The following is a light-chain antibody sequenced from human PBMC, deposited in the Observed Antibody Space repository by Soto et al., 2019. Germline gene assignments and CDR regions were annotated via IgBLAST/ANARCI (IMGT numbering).Light chain of an antibody. J-gene: IGLJ2*01. Sequence: QSVLTQPRSVSGSPGQSVTISCTGTSTNVGGYNFVSWYQQHPNKAPKLMIYDVSKRPSGVPDRFSAFKSGNTASLTISGLQAEDEADYYCSSYAGSYTLVFGGGTKLTVL. V-gene: IGLV2-11*01. CDR2: DVS. CDR3: SSYAGSYTLV. CDR1: STNVGGYNF.